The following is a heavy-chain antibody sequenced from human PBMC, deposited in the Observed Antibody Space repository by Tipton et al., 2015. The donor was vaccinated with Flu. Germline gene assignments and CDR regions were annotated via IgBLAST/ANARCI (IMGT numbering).Heavy chain of an antibody. D-gene: IGHD3-10*01. Sequence: TLSLTCTVSGGSISSGSYYWSWIRQPAGKGLEWIGRIYTSGSTNYNPTLKSRVTISVDTSKNQFSLKLSSVTAADTAVYYCARAWGGSGSSSLVDNYYYYGMDFWGQGTTVTVSS. CDR2: IYTSGST. CDR3: ARAWGGSGSSSLVDNYYYYGMDF. V-gene: IGHV4-61*02. J-gene: IGHJ6*02. CDR1: GGSISSGSYY.